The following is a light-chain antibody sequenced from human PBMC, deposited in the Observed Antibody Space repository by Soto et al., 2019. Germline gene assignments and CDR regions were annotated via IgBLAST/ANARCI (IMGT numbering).Light chain of an antibody. J-gene: IGKJ4*01. CDR2: DAS. Sequence: DIQMTQSPSSLSASVGDRVTITCRASQTISSYLNWYQQKPGKAPKLLIYDASSLQSGVPSRFSGSRSGTDFTLTISSLQPEDFATYYCQQSYSSPLTFGGGTKVEIK. CDR1: QTISSY. CDR3: QQSYSSPLT. V-gene: IGKV1-39*01.